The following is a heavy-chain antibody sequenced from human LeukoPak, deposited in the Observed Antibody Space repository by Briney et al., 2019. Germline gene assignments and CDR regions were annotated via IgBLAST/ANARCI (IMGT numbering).Heavy chain of an antibody. Sequence: PGGSLRLSCAASGFTFSSYAMTWVRQAPGKGLEWVSSISGSGGSTYFADSVKGRFTISRDNSKNTLYQQMDSLRAEDTAVYYCAKGRIVSAATFFDHWGQGTLVTVSS. D-gene: IGHD2-2*01. CDR3: AKGRIVSAATFFDH. CDR1: GFTFSSYA. J-gene: IGHJ5*02. CDR2: ISGSGGST. V-gene: IGHV3-23*01.